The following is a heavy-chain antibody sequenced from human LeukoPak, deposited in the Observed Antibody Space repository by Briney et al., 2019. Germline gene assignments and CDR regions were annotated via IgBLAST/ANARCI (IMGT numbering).Heavy chain of an antibody. V-gene: IGHV3-74*01. D-gene: IGHD7-27*01. Sequence: GGSLRLSCAASGFTFSVFWMHWVRQAPGTGPVWVSRINPDGPTTSYADSVKGRFTISRDNAKNTLYLQISSLRAEDTAVYYCARDMWGTFDYWGQGTLVTVSS. CDR3: ARDMWGTFDY. CDR2: INPDGPTT. CDR1: GFTFSVFW. J-gene: IGHJ4*02.